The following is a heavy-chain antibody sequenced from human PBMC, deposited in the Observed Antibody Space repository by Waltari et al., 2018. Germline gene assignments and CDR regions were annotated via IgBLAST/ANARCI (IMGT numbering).Heavy chain of an antibody. CDR1: EFNVGTNS. CDR2: IYSGGST. CDR3: ASHYCSRGTCHFDS. J-gene: IGHJ4*02. Sequence: EALLAESGGGSVQPGGSLRPSCAVSEFNVGTNSVSWVRQPPGQGLEWVSIIYSGGSTSYADSVRARFTISRDISKNTVLLQMNSLRAEDTTVYYCASHYCSRGTCHFDSWGQGTLVKVSS. D-gene: IGHD2-15*01. V-gene: IGHV3-66*04.